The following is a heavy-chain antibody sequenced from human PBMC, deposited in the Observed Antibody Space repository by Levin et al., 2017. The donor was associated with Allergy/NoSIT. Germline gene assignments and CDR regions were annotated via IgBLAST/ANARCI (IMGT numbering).Heavy chain of an antibody. CDR1: GFTFSSYT. J-gene: IGHJ6*02. Sequence: PGGSLRLSCSASGFTFSSYTLHWVRQAPGKGLEWVALISHDGSNRYYADFVKGRFTISRDNSQNLLYLQLNSLRPEDTAVYYCAKETKPHDFCTGVPNDYYYGMDVWGQGTTVTVSS. D-gene: IGHD3/OR15-3a*01. CDR2: ISHDGSNR. CDR3: AKETKPHDFCTGVPNDYYYGMDV. V-gene: IGHV3-30*04.